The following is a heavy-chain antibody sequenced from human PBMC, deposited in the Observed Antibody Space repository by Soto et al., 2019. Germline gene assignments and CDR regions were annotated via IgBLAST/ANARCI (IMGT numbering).Heavy chain of an antibody. CDR2: IYYSGTT. CDR3: ARREIQGPIDY. V-gene: IGHV4-28*01. D-gene: IGHD1-26*01. Sequence: QVQLQESGPGLVKPSDTLSLTCAVSGYSISSSNWWGWIRQPPGKGLEWIGYIYYSGTTYYNPSPKTPVAMSVDTSKHQFSLNLTSVTAVDTAVDYCARREIQGPIDYWGQGTLVTVSS. J-gene: IGHJ4*02. CDR1: GYSISSSNW.